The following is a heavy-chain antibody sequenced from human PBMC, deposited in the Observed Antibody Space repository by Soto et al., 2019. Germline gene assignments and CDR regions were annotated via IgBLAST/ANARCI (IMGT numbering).Heavy chain of an antibody. CDR3: ARYGRRVGVWGYHYYDYMDV. Sequence: QVQLVESGGGVVQPGRSLRLSCAASGFTFSSYGMHWVRQAPGKGLEWVAVISYDGSNKYYADSVKGRYTISRDNSKNTLALQMNSLRAEDTGIYYCARYGRRVGVWGYHYYDYMDVWGKGTTVTVSS. J-gene: IGHJ6*03. D-gene: IGHD2-2*01. CDR2: ISYDGSNK. V-gene: IGHV3-30*03. CDR1: GFTFSSYG.